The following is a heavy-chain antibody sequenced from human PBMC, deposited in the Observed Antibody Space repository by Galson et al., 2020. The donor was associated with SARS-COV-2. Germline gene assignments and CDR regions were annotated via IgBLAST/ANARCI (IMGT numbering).Heavy chain of an antibody. D-gene: IGHD3-10*01. CDR1: GFTFDDYG. CDR3: ARGGDDHTLLLFGELGY. CDR2: INWNGGST. Sequence: GGSLRLSCAASGFTFDDYGMSWVRQAPGKGLEWVSGINWNGGSTGYADSVKGRFTISRDNAKNSLYLQMNSLRAEDTALYYCARGGDDHTLLLFGELGYWGQGTLVTVSS. J-gene: IGHJ4*02. V-gene: IGHV3-20*04.